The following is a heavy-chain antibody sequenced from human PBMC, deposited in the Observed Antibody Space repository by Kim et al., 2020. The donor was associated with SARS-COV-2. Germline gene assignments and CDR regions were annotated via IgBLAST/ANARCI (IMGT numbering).Heavy chain of an antibody. CDR3: ARDGEYSSSSEDY. V-gene: IGHV3-66*01. J-gene: IGHJ4*02. Sequence: SADSVKGRFTISRDNSKNTLYLQRNRLRAEDTAVYYCARDGEYSSSSEDYWGQGTLVTVSS. D-gene: IGHD6-6*01.